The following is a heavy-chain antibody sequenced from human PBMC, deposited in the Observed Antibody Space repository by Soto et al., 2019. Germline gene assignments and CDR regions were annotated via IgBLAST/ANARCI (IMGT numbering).Heavy chain of an antibody. Sequence: SETLSLTCTVSGGSISSYYWSWIRQPAGKGLEWIGRIYTSGSTNYNPSLKSRVTMSVDTSKNQFSLKLSSVTAADTAVYYCASLPRSSGWPYYFDYWGQGTLVTVSS. CDR3: ASLPRSSGWPYYFDY. CDR2: IYTSGST. V-gene: IGHV4-4*07. CDR1: GGSISSYY. D-gene: IGHD6-19*01. J-gene: IGHJ4*02.